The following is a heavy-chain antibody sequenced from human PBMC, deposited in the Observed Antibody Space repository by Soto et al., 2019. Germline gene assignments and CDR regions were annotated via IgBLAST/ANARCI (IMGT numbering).Heavy chain of an antibody. D-gene: IGHD2-15*01. CDR3: AKGSGANCYSHFDY. J-gene: IGHJ4*02. Sequence: EVQLLESGGGLVQPGGTLRRSCAATGFTFSSYAMSWVRQAPGKGLEWVSAICGSGGATYYTDSVKGRFTISRDNTKNTLHLQMNNLRAEDTAIYYCAKGSGANCYSHFDYCGQGTLVTVSS. CDR1: GFTFSSYA. CDR2: ICGSGGAT. V-gene: IGHV3-23*01.